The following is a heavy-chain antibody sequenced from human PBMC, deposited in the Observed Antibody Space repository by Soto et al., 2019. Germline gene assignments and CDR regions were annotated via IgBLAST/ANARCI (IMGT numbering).Heavy chain of an antibody. D-gene: IGHD5-18*01. Sequence: GGSLRLSCAASGFTFSSYGMHWVRQAPGKGLEWVAVISYDGSNKYYADSVKGRFTISRDNSKNTLYLQMNSLRAEDTAVYYCAKDLGAMVIYYGMDVWGQGTTVTVSS. V-gene: IGHV3-30*18. CDR2: ISYDGSNK. J-gene: IGHJ6*02. CDR1: GFTFSSYG. CDR3: AKDLGAMVIYYGMDV.